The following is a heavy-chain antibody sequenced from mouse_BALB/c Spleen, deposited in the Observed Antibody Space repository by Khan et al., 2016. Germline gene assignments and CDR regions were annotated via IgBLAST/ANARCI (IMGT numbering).Heavy chain of an antibody. Sequence: QSGAELVRPGASVTLSCKASGYTFSDYEMHWVKQTPVHGLEWIGAIDPETGGTAYNQKFKGQATLTAGRSSSTAYMELRSLTSEDSAVYYCTRKGIFYGNYDFDSWGQGTTLTVSS. V-gene: IGHV1-15*01. CDR2: IDPETGGT. CDR1: GYTFSDYE. J-gene: IGHJ2*01. CDR3: TRKGIFYGNYDFDS. D-gene: IGHD2-1*01.